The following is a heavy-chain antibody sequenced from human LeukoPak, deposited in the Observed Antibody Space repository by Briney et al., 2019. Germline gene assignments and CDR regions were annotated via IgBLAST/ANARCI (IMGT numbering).Heavy chain of an antibody. V-gene: IGHV3-53*01. CDR1: GFSVSSIY. CDR3: ARAPNWRFDH. CDR2: IYSDGTT. D-gene: IGHD1-1*01. Sequence: GGSLRLSCAASGFSVSSIYMNWVRQAPGKGLEWVSVIYSDGTTYCADSVKGRFTISRDDSKNTLYLHMNSLRAEDTAVYYCARAPNWRFDHWGQGTLVTVSS. J-gene: IGHJ4*02.